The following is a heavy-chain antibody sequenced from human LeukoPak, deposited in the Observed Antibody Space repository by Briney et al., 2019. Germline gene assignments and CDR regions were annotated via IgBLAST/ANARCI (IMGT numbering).Heavy chain of an antibody. CDR3: ARLSKIATAGPNYYHSMDV. CDR2: IYYSGST. CDR1: GGSNPNYY. J-gene: IGHJ6*02. V-gene: IGHV4-59*01. Sequence: SETLSLTCTVSGGSNPNYYWTWIRQPPGKGLEWIGYIYYSGSTNYNPSLKSRVTISVDTSKNQFSLKLSSVTAADTALYYCARLSKIATAGPNYYHSMDVWGQGTTVTVSS. D-gene: IGHD6-13*01.